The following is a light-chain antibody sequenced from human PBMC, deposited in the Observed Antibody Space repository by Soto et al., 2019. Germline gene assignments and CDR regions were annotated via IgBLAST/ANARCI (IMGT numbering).Light chain of an antibody. J-gene: IGKJ1*01. Sequence: DIQMTQSPSTLSGSVGDRVTITCRASQTISSWLAWYQQKPGKAPKLLIYKASTLKSGVPSRFSGSGSGTEFNLTISSLQPDDFANYYCQHYTSYSEAFGQGTKVELK. CDR3: QHYTSYSEA. V-gene: IGKV1-5*03. CDR1: QTISSW. CDR2: KAS.